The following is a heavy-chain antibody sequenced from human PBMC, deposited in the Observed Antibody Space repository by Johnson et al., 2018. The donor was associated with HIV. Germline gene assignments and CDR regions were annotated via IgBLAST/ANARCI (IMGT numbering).Heavy chain of an antibody. CDR2: IWYDGSNK. D-gene: IGHD3-22*01. J-gene: IGHJ3*02. CDR3: ARDQGYDSSGFDAFDI. V-gene: IGHV3-33*01. CDR1: GFTFSSYG. Sequence: QVQLVESGGGVVQPGRSLRLSCAASGFTFSSYGMHWVRQAPGKGLEWVAVIWYDGSNKYYADSVKGRFTISRDNSKNTLYLQMNSLRAEDTAVYYCARDQGYDSSGFDAFDIWGQGTMVTVSS.